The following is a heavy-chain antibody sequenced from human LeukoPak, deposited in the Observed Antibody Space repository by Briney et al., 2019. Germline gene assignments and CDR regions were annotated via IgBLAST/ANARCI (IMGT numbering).Heavy chain of an antibody. Sequence: PGGSLRLSCAASGDIFSTFAMSWVRQAPGRGLEWVSGISTISSTFYADSVKGRFTISRDNSKNTLYLQMNSLRGEDTAVYYCAKVYSARTYAFDMWGQGTVVSVSA. J-gene: IGHJ3*02. CDR2: ISTISST. CDR1: GDIFSTFA. D-gene: IGHD6-6*01. V-gene: IGHV3-23*01. CDR3: AKVYSARTYAFDM.